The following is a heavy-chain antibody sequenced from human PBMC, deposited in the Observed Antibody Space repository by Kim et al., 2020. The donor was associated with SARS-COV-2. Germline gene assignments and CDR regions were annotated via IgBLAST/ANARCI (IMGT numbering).Heavy chain of an antibody. CDR3: ARGRGMGV. V-gene: IGHV1-3*01. CDR2: NGNT. J-gene: IGHJ6*02. Sequence: NGNTEYSEKVPGRVTITRDPSASTAYMELSSLRSEDTAVYYCARGRGMGVWGQGTTVSVSS.